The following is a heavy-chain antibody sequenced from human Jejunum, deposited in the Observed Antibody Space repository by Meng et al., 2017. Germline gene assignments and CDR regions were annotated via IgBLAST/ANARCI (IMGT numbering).Heavy chain of an antibody. CDR2: INPDNGVT. CDR1: GDTFIGYY. D-gene: IGHD5-24*01. V-gene: IGHV1-2*06. Sequence: VEMVPTGAGVKKPGASWKGSCKTSGDTFIGYYMHWVRQAPGQGLEWMGRINPDNGVTNSAQRFQGRVTMTRDTSITTAYMELNRLTSGDTAFYYCARGGRDDYNVPHYWGQGTLVTVSS. CDR3: ARGGRDDYNVPHY. J-gene: IGHJ4*02.